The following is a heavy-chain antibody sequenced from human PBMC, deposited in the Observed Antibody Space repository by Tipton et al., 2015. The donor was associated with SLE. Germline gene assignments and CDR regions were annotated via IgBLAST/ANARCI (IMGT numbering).Heavy chain of an antibody. J-gene: IGHJ4*02. D-gene: IGHD2-2*02. CDR1: EGSISSGGYY. V-gene: IGHV4-31*03. CDR3: ARDDCSRTSCYKGLGYFDY. Sequence: TLSLTCTVSEGSISSGGYYWSWIRQHPGKGLEWIGYIYYTGSTYYNSSLKSRVTISLDTSKNQFSLILNSVTAADTAVYYCARDDCSRTSCYKGLGYFDYWGQGILVTVSS. CDR2: IYYTGST.